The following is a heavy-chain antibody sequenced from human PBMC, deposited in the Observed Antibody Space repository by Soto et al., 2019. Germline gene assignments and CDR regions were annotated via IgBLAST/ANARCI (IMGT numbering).Heavy chain of an antibody. Sequence: GGSLRLSCAASGFTVSSNYMSWVRQAPGKGLEWVSVIYSGGSTYYADSVKGRFTISRDNSKNTLYLQMNSLRAEDTAVYYCARVVRVLVEYYFDYWGQGTLVTVSS. CDR1: GFTVSSNY. V-gene: IGHV3-53*01. D-gene: IGHD2-15*01. CDR2: IYSGGST. J-gene: IGHJ4*02. CDR3: ARVVRVLVEYYFDY.